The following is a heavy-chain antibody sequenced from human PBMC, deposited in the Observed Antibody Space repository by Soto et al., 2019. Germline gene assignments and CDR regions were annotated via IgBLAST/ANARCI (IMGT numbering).Heavy chain of an antibody. CDR1: GGSMSSNY. J-gene: IGHJ4*02. CDR3: ARGGSYGDFFDY. CDR2: IYYTGST. D-gene: IGHD4-17*01. Sequence: SETLSLTCTVSGGSMSSNYWTWIRQSPGKGLEWIGYIYYTGSTKYNPSLPSRVTISLDTSKNQFSLRLTSVTSADTAVYYCARGGSYGDFFDYWGQGAQVTVSS. V-gene: IGHV4-59*01.